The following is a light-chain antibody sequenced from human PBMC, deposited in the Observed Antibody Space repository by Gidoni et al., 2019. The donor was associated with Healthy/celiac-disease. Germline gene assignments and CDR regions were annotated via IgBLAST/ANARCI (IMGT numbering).Light chain of an antibody. Sequence: DIQMTQSPSSLSASVGDRVTITCRASQSISSYLNWYQQKPGKAPKLMIYASSSLQSGVPSRFSGRGSGTDFPLTISSLQPEDFATYYFQQSFSTLWTFGQGTKVEI. CDR3: QQSFSTLWT. CDR2: ASS. J-gene: IGKJ1*01. V-gene: IGKV1-39*01. CDR1: QSISSY.